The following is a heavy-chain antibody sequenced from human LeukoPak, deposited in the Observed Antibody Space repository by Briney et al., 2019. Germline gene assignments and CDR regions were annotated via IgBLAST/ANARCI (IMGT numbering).Heavy chain of an antibody. D-gene: IGHD7-27*01. CDR3: ARASRANWGLPGGAQDYYFDY. CDR1: GGSISSSSYY. V-gene: IGHV4-39*07. Sequence: SETLSLTCTVSGGSISSSSYYWGWIRQPPGKGLEWIGEINHSGSTNYNPSLKSRVTISVDTSKNQFSLKLNSVTAADTAVYYCARASRANWGLPGGAQDYYFDYWGQGTLVTVSS. CDR2: INHSGST. J-gene: IGHJ4*02.